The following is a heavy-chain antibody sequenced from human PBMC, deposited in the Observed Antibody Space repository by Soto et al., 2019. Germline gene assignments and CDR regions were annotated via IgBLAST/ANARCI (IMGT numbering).Heavy chain of an antibody. J-gene: IGHJ4*02. Sequence: GGSLRLSCAASGFTFSDHYMDWVRQAPGRGLEWVGRTRKTANSYTTEYAASVKGRFTLSRDDSRNSLYLQMNSLKTEHTAVDYWASVRRITGTHDWGQGTLATVSS. V-gene: IGHV3-72*01. D-gene: IGHD1-20*01. CDR2: TRKTANSYTT. CDR1: GFTFSDHY. CDR3: ASVRRITGTHD.